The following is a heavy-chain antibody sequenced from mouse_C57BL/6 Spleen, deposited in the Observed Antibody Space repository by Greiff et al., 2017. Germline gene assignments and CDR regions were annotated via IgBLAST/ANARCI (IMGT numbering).Heavy chain of an antibody. Sequence: LQESGAELVRPGASVTLSCKASGYTFTDYEMHWVKQTPVHGLEWIGAIDPETGGTAYNQKFKGKAILTADKSSSTAYMELRSLTSEDSAVYYCTRLRLGFFDYWGQGTTLTVSS. CDR3: TRLRLGFFDY. CDR2: IDPETGGT. J-gene: IGHJ2*01. CDR1: GYTFTDYE. V-gene: IGHV1-15*01. D-gene: IGHD4-1*01.